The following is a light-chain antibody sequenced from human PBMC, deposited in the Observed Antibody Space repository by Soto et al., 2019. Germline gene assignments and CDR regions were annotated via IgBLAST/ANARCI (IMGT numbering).Light chain of an antibody. CDR3: QQYHKYPLT. CDR1: QSISSW. Sequence: DIEMTQSPSTLSASVGDRVTITCRARQSISSWLAWYQQKPGKAPQLLIYETSSLESGVPSRFSGSGFGTEFTLTINTLQPVDFATYYCQQYHKYPLTFGQGTKVEIK. J-gene: IGKJ1*01. V-gene: IGKV1-5*03. CDR2: ETS.